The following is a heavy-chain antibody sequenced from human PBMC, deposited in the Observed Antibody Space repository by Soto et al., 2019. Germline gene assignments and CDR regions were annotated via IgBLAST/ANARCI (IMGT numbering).Heavy chain of an antibody. D-gene: IGHD3-3*02. V-gene: IGHV3-7*01. Sequence: EVHLVQSGGGVVQPGGALRLSSRASGFTFSESWMTWVRQAPGKGLEWVARIKPDESEKKYAVSVKGRCSISRDTAKNSMYLQMDSLRGEDTAVYYCVRGSINYASWGQGTLVTVSS. J-gene: IGHJ5*02. CDR1: GFTFSESW. CDR2: IKPDESEK. CDR3: VRGSINYAS.